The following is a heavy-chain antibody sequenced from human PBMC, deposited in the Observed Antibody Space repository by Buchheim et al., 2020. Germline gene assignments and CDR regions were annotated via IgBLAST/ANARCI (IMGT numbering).Heavy chain of an antibody. D-gene: IGHD3-3*01. CDR1: GYTFTSYY. J-gene: IGHJ6*02. Sequence: QVQLVQSGAEVKKPGASVKVSCKASGYTFTSYYMHWVRQAPGQGLEWMGIINPSGGSTSYAQKFQGRVTMTRDTSTSTVYMELNSLRSEDTAVYYCARDQKAIFGVVISYYGMDVWGQGTT. CDR3: ARDQKAIFGVVISYYGMDV. CDR2: INPSGGST. V-gene: IGHV1-46*01.